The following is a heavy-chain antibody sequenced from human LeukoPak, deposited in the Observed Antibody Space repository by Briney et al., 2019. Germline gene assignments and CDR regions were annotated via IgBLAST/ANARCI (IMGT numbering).Heavy chain of an antibody. CDR1: GFTFSTYS. J-gene: IGHJ4*02. CDR2: IISSSSYI. D-gene: IGHD2-15*01. Sequence: GGSLRLSCAASGFTFSTYSMNWVRQAPGKGLEWVSSIISSSSYIYYADSVKGRFTISRDNAKNSLYLQMNSLRAEDTAVYYCARDPQYCSGGSCYSFDYWGQGTLVTVST. CDR3: ARDPQYCSGGSCYSFDY. V-gene: IGHV3-21*01.